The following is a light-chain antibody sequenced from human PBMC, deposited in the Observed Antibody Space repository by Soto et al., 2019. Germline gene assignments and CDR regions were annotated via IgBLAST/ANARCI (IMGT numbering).Light chain of an antibody. V-gene: IGLV2-14*01. CDR3: SSYTISSTS. Sequence: QSALTQPASVSGSPGQSITIACTGTNRDVGSYNLVSWYQQRPGEAPKLIISEVRNRPSGISYRFTGSKSGNTASLTISGLQAEDEADYFCSSYTISSTSFGGGTKVTVL. CDR2: EVR. CDR1: NRDVGSYNL. J-gene: IGLJ2*01.